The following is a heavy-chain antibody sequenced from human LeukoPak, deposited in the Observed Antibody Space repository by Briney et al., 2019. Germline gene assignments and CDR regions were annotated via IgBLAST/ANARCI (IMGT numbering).Heavy chain of an antibody. Sequence: PGGSLRLSCAASGFTVSTNYMSWVRQAPGKGLEWVSVIYSSGSTYYADSVKVRFTIFRDNSKNTLYLQMNSLRAEDTAVYYCARDGGLAPYSSSTPFDYWGQGTLVTVSS. CDR3: ARDGGLAPYSSSTPFDY. J-gene: IGHJ4*02. D-gene: IGHD6-6*01. CDR2: IYSSGST. CDR1: GFTVSTNY. V-gene: IGHV3-66*03.